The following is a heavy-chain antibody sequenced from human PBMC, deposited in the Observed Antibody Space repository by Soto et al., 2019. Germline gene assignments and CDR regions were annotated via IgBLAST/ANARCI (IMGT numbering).Heavy chain of an antibody. CDR2: ISASGGST. J-gene: IGHJ4*02. V-gene: IGHV3-23*01. CDR1: RFTFTTYA. CDR3: VKGLYTARFYFDY. Sequence: VRLLESGGGLVQPGGSLRLSCAASRFTFTTYAMTWVRQAPGKGLEWVSGISASGGSTYYANSVKGRFTISRDNSKSTLYLQMNSLRVEDTALYFCVKGLYTARFYFDYWGQGTQVTVSS. D-gene: IGHD5-18*01.